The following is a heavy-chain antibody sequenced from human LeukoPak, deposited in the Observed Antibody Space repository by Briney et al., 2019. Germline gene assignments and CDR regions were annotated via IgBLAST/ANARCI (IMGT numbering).Heavy chain of an antibody. Sequence: GRSLRLSCAASGFTFSSYGMHWVRQAPGKGLEGVAVISYDGSNKYYADSVKGRFTISRDNSKNTLYLQMNSLRAEDTAVYYCAKDRYYYDSSGYYYGYFQHWGQGTLVTVSS. J-gene: IGHJ1*01. CDR2: ISYDGSNK. CDR3: AKDRYYYDSSGYYYGYFQH. D-gene: IGHD3-22*01. CDR1: GFTFSSYG. V-gene: IGHV3-30*18.